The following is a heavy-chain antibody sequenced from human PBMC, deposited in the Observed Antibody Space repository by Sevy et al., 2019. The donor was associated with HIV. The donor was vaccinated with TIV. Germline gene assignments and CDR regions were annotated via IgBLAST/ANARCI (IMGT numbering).Heavy chain of an antibody. D-gene: IGHD3-16*02. CDR1: GYIFTSYG. CDR2: ISAYNGNT. CDR3: ARDPGEKDYVWGSYRSTLCFDY. V-gene: IGHV1-18*01. Sequence: ASVKVSCKASGYIFTSYGITWVRQAPGQGLEWMGWISAYNGNTNYAQKLQGRVTMTTDRSTSTAYMELRSLRSDDTAVYYCARDPGEKDYVWGSYRSTLCFDYWGQGTLVTISS. J-gene: IGHJ4*02.